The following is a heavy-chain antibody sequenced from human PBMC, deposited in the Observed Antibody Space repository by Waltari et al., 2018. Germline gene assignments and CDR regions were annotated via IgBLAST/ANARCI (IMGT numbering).Heavy chain of an antibody. CDR3: ARDGLWFGELPSFDH. CDR1: GGSISNYF. V-gene: IGHV4-59*01. J-gene: IGHJ4*02. D-gene: IGHD3-10*01. CDR2: VYSTGTT. Sequence: QVQLQESGPGLVKPSETLSLTCTVSGGSISNYFGSWIRQPPGKGLEWIGYVYSTGTTNYNPSLKSRVTISLDKSNNQFSLRLSSVTAADTAVYYCARDGLWFGELPSFDHWGRGTLVTVSS.